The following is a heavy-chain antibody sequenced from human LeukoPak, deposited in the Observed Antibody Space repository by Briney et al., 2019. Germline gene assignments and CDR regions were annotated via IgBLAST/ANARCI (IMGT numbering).Heavy chain of an antibody. D-gene: IGHD1-26*01. CDR1: GFTFDDYA. J-gene: IGHJ4*02. CDR2: ISWNSGSI. CDR3: AKESDKWELLRGAFDY. V-gene: IGHV3-9*03. Sequence: PGGSLRLSCAASGFTFDDYAMHWVRQAPGEGLEWVSGISWNSGSIGYADSVKGRFTISRDNAKNSLYLQMNSLRAEDMALYYCAKESDKWELLRGAFDYWGQGTLVTVSS.